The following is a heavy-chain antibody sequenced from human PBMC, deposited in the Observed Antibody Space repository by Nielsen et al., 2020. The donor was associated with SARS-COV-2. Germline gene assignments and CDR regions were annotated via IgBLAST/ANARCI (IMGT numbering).Heavy chain of an antibody. V-gene: IGHV6-1*01. CDR2: TYYRSKWYN. CDR3: ARVSYYGSGSYYNSPLDY. J-gene: IGHJ4*02. Sequence: WIRQSPSRGLEWLGRTYYRSKWYNDYAVSVKSRITINPDTSKNQLSLLLNSVTPEDTAVYYCARVSYYGSGSYYNSPLDYWGQGTLVTVSS. D-gene: IGHD3-10*01.